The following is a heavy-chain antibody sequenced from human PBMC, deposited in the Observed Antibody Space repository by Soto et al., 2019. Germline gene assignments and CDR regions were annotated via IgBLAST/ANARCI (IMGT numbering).Heavy chain of an antibody. CDR3: ATLNSFGSDF. D-gene: IGHD3-3*01. Sequence: GGSLRLSCAVSGLTFSNFWMHWVRQAPGKGLVWVSRVTVDGTTTDYADSVKGRFTISRDNAKNTVFLQMNSLRAEDTAVYYCATLNSFGSDFWGHGTLVTVSS. V-gene: IGHV3-74*01. CDR1: GLTFSNFW. J-gene: IGHJ4*01. CDR2: VTVDGTTT.